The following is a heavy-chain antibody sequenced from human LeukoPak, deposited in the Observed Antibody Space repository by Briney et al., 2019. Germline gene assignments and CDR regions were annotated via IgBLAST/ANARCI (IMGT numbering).Heavy chain of an antibody. Sequence: SETLSLTCAVYGGSFSGYYWSWIRQPPGKGLEWIGEINHSGSTNYNPSLKSRVTISVDTSKNQFSLKLSSVTAADTAVYYCARGNHYYYGMDVWGQGTTVTVSS. V-gene: IGHV4-34*01. CDR3: ARGNHYYYGMDV. J-gene: IGHJ6*02. CDR1: GGSFSGYY. D-gene: IGHD1-14*01. CDR2: INHSGST.